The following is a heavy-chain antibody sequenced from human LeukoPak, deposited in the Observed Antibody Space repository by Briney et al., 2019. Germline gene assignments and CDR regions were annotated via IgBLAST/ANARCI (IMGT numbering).Heavy chain of an antibody. D-gene: IGHD6-19*01. CDR1: GGSVRSGSYY. J-gene: IGHJ4*02. CDR2: IYTSGTT. V-gene: IGHV4-61*02. CDR3: ARWYSSSTGDRFDS. Sequence: SETLSLTCSVSGGSVRSGSYYWSWIRQPAGKGLELIGRIYTSGTTHYNPSLKSRVTITVDTSKNQFSVKLTSVTAADTAVYYCARWYSSSTGDRFDSWGQGTQVTVSS.